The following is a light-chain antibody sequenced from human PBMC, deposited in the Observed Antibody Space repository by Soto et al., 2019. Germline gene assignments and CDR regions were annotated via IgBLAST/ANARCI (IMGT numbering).Light chain of an antibody. CDR3: QQYNNWPPWT. CDR1: QSISSK. Sequence: IEMTQSPATLSVSLGERATLSCRASQSISSKLAWYQRRPGQAPRLLIYDASTRASGVPARFSGSGSGTEFTLTISSIQSEDFAVYYCQQYNNWPPWTFGQGTKVEIK. CDR2: DAS. V-gene: IGKV3-15*01. J-gene: IGKJ1*01.